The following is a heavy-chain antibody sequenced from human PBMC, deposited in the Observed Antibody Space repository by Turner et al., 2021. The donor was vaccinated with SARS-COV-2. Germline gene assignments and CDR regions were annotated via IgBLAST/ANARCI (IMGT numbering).Heavy chain of an antibody. CDR2: IRGSGSGT. Sequence: EVQLLESGGGLVQPGGSLRLPCAASGFTFSSYTMTWVRQAPGKGLQWVSAIRGSGSGTYYADSVKGRFTISRDNSKNSLYLQMNSLRAEDTAVYYCARLHTSSWYFDYWGQGTLVTVSS. V-gene: IGHV3-23*01. J-gene: IGHJ4*02. CDR3: ARLHTSSWYFDY. D-gene: IGHD6-13*01. CDR1: GFTFSSYT.